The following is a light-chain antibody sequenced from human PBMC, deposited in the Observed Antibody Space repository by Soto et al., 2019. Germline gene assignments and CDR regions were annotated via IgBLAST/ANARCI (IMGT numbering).Light chain of an antibody. CDR3: SSYTARGTRV. CDR1: SIDVGAYNY. V-gene: IGLV2-14*01. Sequence: QSALTQFASVSGSPGQSITISCTGTSIDVGAYNYVSWYQQHPDKAPKLLIYEVGNRPSGVSFRFSGSKSGNTASLTISGLQAEDEADYYCSSYTARGTRVFGTRTKVTVL. CDR2: EVG. J-gene: IGLJ1*01.